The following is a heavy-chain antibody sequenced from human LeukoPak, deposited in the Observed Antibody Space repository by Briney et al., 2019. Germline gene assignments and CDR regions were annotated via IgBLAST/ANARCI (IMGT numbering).Heavy chain of an antibody. V-gene: IGHV3-20*04. Sequence: PGGSLRLSCAASGFTFDDYGMSWVRQVPGKGLELVSGINWNGGDTGYADSVKGRFTISRDNAKNSLYMQMNSLRAEDTAVYYCARDRGWDGYGYAFLDYWGHGTLVTVSS. J-gene: IGHJ4*01. CDR1: GFTFDDYG. D-gene: IGHD5-12*01. CDR3: ARDRGWDGYGYAFLDY. CDR2: INWNGGDT.